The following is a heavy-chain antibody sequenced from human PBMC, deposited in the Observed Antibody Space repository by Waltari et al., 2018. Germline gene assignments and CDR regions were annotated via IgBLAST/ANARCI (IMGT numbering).Heavy chain of an antibody. D-gene: IGHD5-12*01. CDR3: AKDSGNIVATGLAY. CDR1: GFTFSSYA. V-gene: IGHV3-23*01. Sequence: EVQLLESGGGLVPPGGSLRLSCAASGFTFSSYAMRWVRQAPGKGLGWVSAISVSGGSTYYADSVKGRFTISRDNSKNTLYLQMNSLRAEDTAVYYCAKDSGNIVATGLAYWGQGTLVTVSS. CDR2: ISVSGGST. J-gene: IGHJ4*02.